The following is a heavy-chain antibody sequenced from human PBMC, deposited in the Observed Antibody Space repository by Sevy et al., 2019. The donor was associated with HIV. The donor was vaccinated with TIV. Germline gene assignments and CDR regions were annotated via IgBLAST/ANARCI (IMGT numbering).Heavy chain of an antibody. CDR3: AKGSSSGYSGYDSGWGIDY. J-gene: IGHJ4*02. CDR2: ISYDGSNK. D-gene: IGHD5-12*01. Sequence: GGYLRLSCAASGFTFSSYGMHWVRQAPGKGLEWVAVISYDGSNKYYADSVKGRFTISRDNSKNTLYLQMNSLRAEDTAVSYCAKGSSSGYSGYDSGWGIDYWGQGTLVTVSS. V-gene: IGHV3-30*18. CDR1: GFTFSSYG.